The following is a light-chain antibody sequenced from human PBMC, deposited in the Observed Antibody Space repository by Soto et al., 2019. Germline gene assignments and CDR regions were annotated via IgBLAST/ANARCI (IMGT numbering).Light chain of an antibody. Sequence: DIQMTQSPSTLSASVGDRVTITCRASQSLGTWLAWYQQKPGKAPKLLIYDASSLETGVPSRFSGSGSGTDFTLTISRLQHDDFAAYYCQQYSSYAPLTFGQGTKLEI. CDR1: QSLGTW. CDR2: DAS. CDR3: QQYSSYAPLT. V-gene: IGKV1-5*01. J-gene: IGKJ2*01.